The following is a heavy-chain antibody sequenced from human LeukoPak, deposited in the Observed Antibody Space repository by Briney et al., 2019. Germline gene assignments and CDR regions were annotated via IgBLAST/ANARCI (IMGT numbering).Heavy chain of an antibody. D-gene: IGHD5-24*01. V-gene: IGHV3-53*01. Sequence: GGSLRLSCAASGLTVSSNYMSWVRQAPGKGLEWVSVIYSGGSTYYADSVKGRFTISRDNSKNTLYLQMNSLRAEHTAVYYGARGKDGYNLYFDYWGQGTLVTVSS. CDR3: ARGKDGYNLYFDY. CDR2: IYSGGST. CDR1: GLTVSSNY. J-gene: IGHJ4*02.